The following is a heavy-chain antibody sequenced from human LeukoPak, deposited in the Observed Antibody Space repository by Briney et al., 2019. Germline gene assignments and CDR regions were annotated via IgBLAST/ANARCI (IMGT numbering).Heavy chain of an antibody. D-gene: IGHD5-12*01. CDR2: IYTSGST. V-gene: IGHV4-61*02. J-gene: IGHJ4*02. Sequence: SETLSLTCTVSGGSISSGSYYWSWIRQPAGKGLEWIGRIYTSGSTNYNPSLKSRVTISVDTSKNQFSLKLSSVTAADSAVYYCARQGRLDATPTSFDYWGQGILVTVSS. CDR3: ARQGRLDATPTSFDY. CDR1: GGSISSGSYY.